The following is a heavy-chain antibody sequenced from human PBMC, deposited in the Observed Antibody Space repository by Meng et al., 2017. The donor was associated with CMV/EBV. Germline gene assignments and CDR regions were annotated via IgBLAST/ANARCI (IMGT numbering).Heavy chain of an antibody. V-gene: IGHV4-30-4*08. Sequence: VPLQVSGPGSLKTSPTLSLTVTISGGAISSGDYYWSWIRQPPGKGLEWIGYIYYSGSTYYNPSLKSRVTISVETSKNQFSLKLSSVTAADTAVYYCARVTSRVAGTFDYWGQGTLVTVSS. J-gene: IGHJ4*02. CDR1: GGAISSGDYY. D-gene: IGHD1-14*01. CDR2: IYYSGST. CDR3: ARVTSRVAGTFDY.